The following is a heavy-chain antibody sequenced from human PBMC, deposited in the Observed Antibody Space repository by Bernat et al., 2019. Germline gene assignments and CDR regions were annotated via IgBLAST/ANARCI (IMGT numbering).Heavy chain of an antibody. CDR1: GFNFGGYW. V-gene: IGHV3-7*02. CDR2: IKQDGSER. J-gene: IGHJ6*02. CDR3: AKCIVAAGRSLYYHYGMDV. Sequence: EVQLVESGGGLVQPGGSLRLSCAASGFNFGGYWMTWVRQAPGKGLEWVANIKQDGSERFYVDSVKGRFTISRDNAKNSLYLQMTSLRAEDTAVYYCAKCIVAAGRSLYYHYGMDVWGQGTTVTGSS. D-gene: IGHD6-13*01.